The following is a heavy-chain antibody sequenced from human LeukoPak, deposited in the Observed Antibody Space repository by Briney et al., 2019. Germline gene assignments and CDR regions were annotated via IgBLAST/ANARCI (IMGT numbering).Heavy chain of an antibody. V-gene: IGHV4-38-2*02. CDR2: IYYSGSA. CDR1: GYSISENYY. Sequence: SETLSLTCTVSGYSISENYYWAWIRQPPGKGLEWIGTIYYSGSAYLNPSLKSRVTISVDTSKNQFSLNLYSVTAADTAVYYCATVVADYDILTGYSKYYFDFWGQGTLVTVSS. D-gene: IGHD3-9*01. CDR3: ATVVADYDILTGYSKYYFDF. J-gene: IGHJ4*02.